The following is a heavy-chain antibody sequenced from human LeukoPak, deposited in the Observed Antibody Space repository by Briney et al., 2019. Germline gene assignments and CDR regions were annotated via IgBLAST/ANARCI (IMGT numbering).Heavy chain of an antibody. CDR1: GFSFSSSA. CDR2: IHYDANNK. Sequence: PGGSLRLSCVASGFSFSSSAMHWVRQAPGKGLDWVSFIHYDANNKYYADSVKGRFTISRDNSKNTLYLQMNSLRAEDTAVYYCARILSSAWGELGYWGQGTLVTVSS. V-gene: IGHV3-30*02. D-gene: IGHD6-19*01. CDR3: ARILSSAWGELGY. J-gene: IGHJ4*02.